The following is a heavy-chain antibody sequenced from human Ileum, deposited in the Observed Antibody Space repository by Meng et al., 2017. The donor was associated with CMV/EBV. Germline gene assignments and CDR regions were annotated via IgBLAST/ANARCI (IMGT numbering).Heavy chain of an antibody. D-gene: IGHD6-13*01. V-gene: IGHV6-1*01. J-gene: IGHJ2*01. Sequence: PPQPGPRLGQPPPTLSTTRATSGDSVASIGAIWNWIRQSPSGGLEWLGKTYYRSKWYNDYAPSVKSRITVKPDTSKNQFSLQLNSVTPEDTAVYYCARENGYEWYFDFWGRGTLVTVSS. CDR3: ARENGYEWYFDF. CDR2: TYYRSKWYN. CDR1: GDSVASIGAI.